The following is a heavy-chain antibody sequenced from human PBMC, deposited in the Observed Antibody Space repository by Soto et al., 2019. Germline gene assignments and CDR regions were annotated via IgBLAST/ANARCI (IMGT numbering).Heavy chain of an antibody. CDR3: AKDLLDGFNSFDM. D-gene: IGHD1-1*01. Sequence: EVQLLESGGGLVQPGGSLRLSCAASGFGFSSFAMAWVRQAPGKGLEWVSSITGVGYSTYYADSVKGRFTISRDNSKNTVYLQMNSLRVGDTALYYCAKDLLDGFNSFDMWGQGTRVTVSS. CDR2: ITGVGYST. V-gene: IGHV3-23*01. J-gene: IGHJ3*02. CDR1: GFGFSSFA.